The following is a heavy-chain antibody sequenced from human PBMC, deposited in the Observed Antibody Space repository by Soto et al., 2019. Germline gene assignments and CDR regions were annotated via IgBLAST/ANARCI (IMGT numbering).Heavy chain of an antibody. V-gene: IGHV1-18*01. Sequence: GASVKVSWKADGYSFTSYGINWVRQAPGQGLEWMGWINTYNGNANYAQKVQGRVTMTTDTSTSTAYMELRSLRSDDTAVYYCARGRSWFDPWGQGTLVTVS. CDR1: GYSFTSYG. J-gene: IGHJ5*02. D-gene: IGHD2-15*01. CDR3: ARGRSWFDP. CDR2: INTYNGNA.